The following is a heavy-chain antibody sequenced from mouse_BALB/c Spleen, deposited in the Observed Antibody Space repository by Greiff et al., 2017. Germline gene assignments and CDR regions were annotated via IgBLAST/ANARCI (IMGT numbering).Heavy chain of an antibody. V-gene: IGHV1-74*01. CDR1: GYTFTSYW. CDR3: ASGDGNYVRYAMDY. Sequence: QVQLQQPGAELVRPGASVKLSCKASGYTFTSYWMNWVKQRPEQGLEWIGRIDPYASETHSNQKFKDKAILTVDKSSSTAYMQLSSLTSEDSAVYYFASGDGNYVRYAMDYWGQGTSVTVSS. CDR2: IDPYASET. D-gene: IGHD2-1*01. J-gene: IGHJ4*01.